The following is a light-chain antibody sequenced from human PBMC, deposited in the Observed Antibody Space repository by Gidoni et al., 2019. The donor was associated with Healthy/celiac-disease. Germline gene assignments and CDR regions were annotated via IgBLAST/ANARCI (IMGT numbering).Light chain of an antibody. CDR2: AAS. CDR1: QCISSY. V-gene: IGKV1-9*01. CDR3: QQLNSYPLT. J-gene: IGKJ5*01. Sequence: DSQLTQSPSFLSASVGDRVTITCRASQCISSYLAWYQQKPGKAPKLLIYAASTLQSGVPSRFRGSGSGTEVTLTICSLLPEDFATYYCQQLNSYPLTFGQGTRLEIK.